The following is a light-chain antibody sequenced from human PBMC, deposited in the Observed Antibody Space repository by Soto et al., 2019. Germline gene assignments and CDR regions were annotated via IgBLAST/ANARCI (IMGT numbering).Light chain of an antibody. CDR1: QSVDSY. V-gene: IGKV3-20*01. J-gene: IGKJ5*01. CDR3: QQYGSSPIT. Sequence: EIVLTQSPGTLSLSPGERATLSCRASQSVDSYLSWYQQKPGQAPRLLIYAASSRATGIPDRFSGSGSGTDFTLTIRRLEPEDFAVYYCQQYGSSPITSGQGTRLEIK. CDR2: AAS.